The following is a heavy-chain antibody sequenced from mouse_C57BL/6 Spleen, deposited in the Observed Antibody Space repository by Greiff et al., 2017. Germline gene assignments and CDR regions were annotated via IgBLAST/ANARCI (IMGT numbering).Heavy chain of an antibody. CDR3: VRQDSNYFAWFAY. D-gene: IGHD2-5*01. CDR2: IRSKSNNYAT. V-gene: IGHV10-1*01. Sequence: EVKLVESGGGLVQPKGSLKLSCAASGFSFNTYAMNWVRQAPGKGLEWVARIRSKSNNYATYYADSVKDRFTISRDDSESMLYLQMNNLKTEVTAMYYCVRQDSNYFAWFAYWGQGTLVTVSA. CDR1: GFSFNTYA. J-gene: IGHJ3*01.